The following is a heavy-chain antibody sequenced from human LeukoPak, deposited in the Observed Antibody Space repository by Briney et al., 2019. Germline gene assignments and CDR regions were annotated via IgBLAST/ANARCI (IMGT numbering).Heavy chain of an antibody. CDR3: ARPTYYDFWSGSHDAFDI. Sequence: SETLSLTCAVYGGSFSGYYWSWIRQPPGKGLEWIGYIYYSGTTYFNPSLKSRVTISVDTSKNQFSLKLSSVTAADTAVYYCARPTYYDFWSGSHDAFDIWGQGTMVTVSS. CDR1: GGSFSGYY. J-gene: IGHJ3*02. CDR2: IYYSGTT. V-gene: IGHV4-34*09. D-gene: IGHD3-3*01.